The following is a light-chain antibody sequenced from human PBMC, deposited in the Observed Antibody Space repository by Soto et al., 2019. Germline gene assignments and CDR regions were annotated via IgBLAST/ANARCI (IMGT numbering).Light chain of an antibody. J-gene: IGKJ1*01. Sequence: EIVLTQSPGTLSLSPGERATLSCRASQSVSSSYLAWYQQKPGQAPRLLIYGASSRATRIPYRFSGSGSETDFTLTISRLEPEDFSVYYCQQYGSSRTFGQGTKVEIK. CDR2: GAS. CDR1: QSVSSSY. CDR3: QQYGSSRT. V-gene: IGKV3-20*01.